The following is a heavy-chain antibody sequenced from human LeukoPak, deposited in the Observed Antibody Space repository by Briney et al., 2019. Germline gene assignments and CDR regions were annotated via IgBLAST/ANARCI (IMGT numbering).Heavy chain of an antibody. CDR2: IYTSGST. V-gene: IGHV4-4*07. CDR1: GGSITNYY. D-gene: IGHD1-7*01. J-gene: IGHJ4*02. CDR3: AREDNWNYDY. Sequence: SETLSLTCTVSGGSITNYYWSWMRQPARMGVEWIGRIYTSGSTNYNPSLNSRVAMSVDTSKNQFSLTVSSVTAADTAVYYCAREDNWNYDYWGQGTLVTVSS.